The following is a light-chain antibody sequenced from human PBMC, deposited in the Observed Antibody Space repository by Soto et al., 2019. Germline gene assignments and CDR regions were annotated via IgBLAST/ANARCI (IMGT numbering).Light chain of an antibody. V-gene: IGLV2-11*01. J-gene: IGLJ1*01. CDR1: SSDVGGYNY. CDR3: CSYAGSARYV. CDR2: DVS. Sequence: QSALTQPRSVSGSPGQSVTISCTGTSSDVGGYNYVSWYQQHPGKAPKVMIYDVSERPSGVPDRFSGSKSGNTASLTISGLQAQDEADYYCCSYAGSARYVFGTGTTVTV.